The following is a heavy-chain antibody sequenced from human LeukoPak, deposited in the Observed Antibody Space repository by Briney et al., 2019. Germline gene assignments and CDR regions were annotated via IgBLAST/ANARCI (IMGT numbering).Heavy chain of an antibody. CDR2: INHSGST. D-gene: IGHD3-22*01. Sequence: SETLSLTCAVYGGSFSGYYWSWIRQPPGKGLEWIGEINHSGSTNYNPSLKSRVTISVDTSKNQFSLKLSSVTAADTAVYYCARGRTTSGYYRPRGSRTDYYGMDVWGQGTTVTVSS. CDR1: GGSFSGYY. CDR3: ARGRTTSGYYRPRGSRTDYYGMDV. J-gene: IGHJ6*02. V-gene: IGHV4-34*01.